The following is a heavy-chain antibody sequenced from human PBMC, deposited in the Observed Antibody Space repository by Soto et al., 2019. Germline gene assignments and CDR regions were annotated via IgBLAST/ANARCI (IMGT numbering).Heavy chain of an antibody. J-gene: IGHJ6*04. CDR2: IQSGGPT. CDR1: GFTVSSKY. V-gene: IGHV3-66*01. CDR3: ARDDVLCDGGRCYGVPLXV. Sequence: PGGSLRLSCAASGFTVSSKYMSWVRQAPGKGLEWVSLIQSGGPTYYADSVKGRFTISRDTSENTVHLQMDSLRAEDTAVYYCARDDVLCDGGRCYGVPLXVWGKGTTVTVSS. D-gene: IGHD2-15*01.